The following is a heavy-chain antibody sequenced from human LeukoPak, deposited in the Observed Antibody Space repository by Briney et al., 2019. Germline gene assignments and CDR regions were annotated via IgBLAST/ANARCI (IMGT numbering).Heavy chain of an antibody. D-gene: IGHD2-15*01. Sequence: PSETLSLTCTVSGGSISSSSYYWGWIWQPPGKGLECIGTIYHSGSTDYNPSLKSRVTISVDTSKNQFSLRLSSVTAADTGVYYCMRVGYCSGGSCSYVVPYGMDVWGHGTTVTVSS. CDR1: GGSISSSSYY. CDR2: IYHSGST. V-gene: IGHV4-39*07. J-gene: IGHJ6*02. CDR3: MRVGYCSGGSCSYVVPYGMDV.